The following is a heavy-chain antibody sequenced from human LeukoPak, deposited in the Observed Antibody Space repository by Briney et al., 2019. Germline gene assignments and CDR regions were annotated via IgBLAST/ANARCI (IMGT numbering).Heavy chain of an antibody. CDR2: MNPNSGNT. D-gene: IGHD3-3*01. V-gene: IGHV1-8*03. CDR1: GDMFSSYD. Sequence: ASEKVSCKASGDMFSSYDINWVRQATGQGLEWIGWMNPNSGNTGYAQKFQGRVTITRNTSISTAYMELSSLRSEDTAMYYCARRASDSWSGRAWFHPWGQGTLVTVSS. J-gene: IGHJ5*02. CDR3: ARRASDSWSGRAWFHP.